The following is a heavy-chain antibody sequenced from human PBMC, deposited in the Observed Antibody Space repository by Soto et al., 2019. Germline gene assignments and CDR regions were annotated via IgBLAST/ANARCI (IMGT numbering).Heavy chain of an antibody. J-gene: IGHJ3*02. CDR2: MRSDGTTK. CDR3: ARDGGSYSNVYSGFDI. CDR1: GFTLNNYA. D-gene: IGHD1-26*01. Sequence: QVQLVESGGGVVQPGRSLRLSCAASGFTLNNYATHWVRQAPGKGLEWVALMRSDGTTKYNADSVKGRFTISRDYSKNTLYMQMNSLSEEDTAVYYCARDGGSYSNVYSGFDIWGQGTMVTVSS. V-gene: IGHV3-30-3*01.